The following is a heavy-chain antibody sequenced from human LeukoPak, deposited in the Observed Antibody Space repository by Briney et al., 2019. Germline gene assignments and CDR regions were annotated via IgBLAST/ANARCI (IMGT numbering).Heavy chain of an antibody. Sequence: GGSLRLSCAASGFTFSTYSMNWVRQAPGKGLEWVSSLSSSSTYVYYADSVKGRFTISRDNAKNSLYLQMNSLRAEDTAVYYCARVWSGYDVFDIWGQGTMVTVSS. D-gene: IGHD3-3*01. V-gene: IGHV3-21*01. CDR1: GFTFSTYS. CDR2: LSSSSTYV. J-gene: IGHJ3*02. CDR3: ARVWSGYDVFDI.